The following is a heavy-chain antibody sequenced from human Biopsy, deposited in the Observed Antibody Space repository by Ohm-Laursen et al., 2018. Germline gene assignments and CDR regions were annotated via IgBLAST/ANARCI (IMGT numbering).Heavy chain of an antibody. CDR2: INHSGST. D-gene: IGHD3-22*01. V-gene: IGHV4-34*01. Sequence: GTLSLTCSVSGGSFTGYYWSWIRQPPGKGLEWIGEINHSGSTNYNPSLKSRVTISLDTSKNQSSLKLSSVTAADTAVYYCARESDSSGYYYRDYWGQGTLVTVSS. CDR3: ARESDSSGYYYRDY. CDR1: GGSFTGYY. J-gene: IGHJ4*02.